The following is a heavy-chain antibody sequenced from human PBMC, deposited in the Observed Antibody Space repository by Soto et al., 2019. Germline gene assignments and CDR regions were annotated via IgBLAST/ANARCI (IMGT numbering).Heavy chain of an antibody. CDR3: ARGEYYYDSSGYLEFYGMDV. CDR1: GGSVSSGSYY. CDR2: IYYSGST. J-gene: IGHJ6*02. D-gene: IGHD3-22*01. Sequence: QVQLQESGPGLVKPSETLSLTCTVSGGSVSSGSYYWSWIRQPPGKGLEWIGYIYYSGSTNDNPSLKSRVTISVDTSKNQFSLKLSSVTAADTAVYYCARGEYYYDSSGYLEFYGMDVWGQGTTVTVSS. V-gene: IGHV4-61*01.